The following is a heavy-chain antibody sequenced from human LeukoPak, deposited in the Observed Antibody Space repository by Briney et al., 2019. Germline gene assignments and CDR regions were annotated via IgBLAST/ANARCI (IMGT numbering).Heavy chain of an antibody. Sequence: ASVKVSYKVSGHTLSELSMHWVRQAPGEGLEWMGGFDPVDGETIYAQKFQGRVSMTGDTSTDTAYMELSSLRSEDTAVYYCAREVSSSLDYWGQGTLVTVSS. D-gene: IGHD6-13*01. CDR3: AREVSSSLDY. J-gene: IGHJ4*02. CDR2: FDPVDGET. V-gene: IGHV1-24*01. CDR1: GHTLSELS.